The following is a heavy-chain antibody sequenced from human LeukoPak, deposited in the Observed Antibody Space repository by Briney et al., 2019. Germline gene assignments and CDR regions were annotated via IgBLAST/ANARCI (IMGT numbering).Heavy chain of an antibody. J-gene: IGHJ4*02. CDR2: FDSENNKM. D-gene: IGHD6-19*01. CDR1: VYSLSHLS. V-gene: IGHV1-24*01. CDR3: ATDRVYRSSGRSWGFFDY. Sequence: ASVRASSTLSVYSLSHLSIHWVREAPGEGLEWMGGFDSENNKMVYSQKFQGRVTMTDDTSADTAYMELTNLRSEDTAVYFCATDRVYRSSGRSWGFFDYWGQGTLVIVSS.